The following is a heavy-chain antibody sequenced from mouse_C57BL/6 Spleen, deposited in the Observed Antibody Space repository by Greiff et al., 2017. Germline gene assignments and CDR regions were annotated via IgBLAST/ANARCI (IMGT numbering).Heavy chain of an antibody. V-gene: IGHV1-78*01. D-gene: IGHD1-1*01. CDR1: GYTFTDHT. CDR2: IYPRDGST. Sequence: VKLVESDAELVKPGASVKISCKVSGYTFTDHTIHWMKQRPEQGLEWIGYIYPRDGSTKYNEKFKGKATLTADKSSSTAYMQLNSLTSEDSAVYFCARGGITTVVAWYFDVWGTGTTVTVSS. CDR3: ARGGITTVVAWYFDV. J-gene: IGHJ1*03.